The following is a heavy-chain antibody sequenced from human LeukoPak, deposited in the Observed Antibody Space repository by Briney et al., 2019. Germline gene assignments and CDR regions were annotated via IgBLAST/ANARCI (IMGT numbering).Heavy chain of an antibody. CDR3: ARDVVEQQLDLDY. CDR1: GFTFSSYE. D-gene: IGHD6-13*01. V-gene: IGHV3-48*03. CDR2: ISSSGSTI. Sequence: EGSLRLSCAASGFTFSSYEMNWVRQAPGKGLEWVSYISSSGSTIYYADSVKGRFTISRDNANNSLYLQMNSLRAEDTAVYYCARDVVEQQLDLDYWGQGTLVTVSS. J-gene: IGHJ4*02.